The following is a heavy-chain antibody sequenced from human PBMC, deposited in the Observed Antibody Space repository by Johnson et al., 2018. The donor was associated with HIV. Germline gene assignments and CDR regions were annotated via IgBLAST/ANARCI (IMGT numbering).Heavy chain of an antibody. V-gene: IGHV3-30*03. Sequence: VQLVESGGGLVQPGGSLRLSCAASGFTFSSYWMSWIRQAPGKGLEWVAVISYDGSNKYYADSVKGRFTISRDNSNNTLFLQMNSLRAEDTAVYYCARGSRLAAVTLGTFDIWGQGTMVTVSS. CDR2: ISYDGSNK. D-gene: IGHD6-13*01. J-gene: IGHJ3*02. CDR3: ARGSRLAAVTLGTFDI. CDR1: GFTFSSYW.